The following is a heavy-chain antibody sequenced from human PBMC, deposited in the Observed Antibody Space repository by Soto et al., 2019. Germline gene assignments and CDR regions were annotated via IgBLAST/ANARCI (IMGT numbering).Heavy chain of an antibody. CDR1: GFTFSSYA. Sequence: EVQLLESGGGLVQPGGSLRLSCAASGFTFSSYAMSWVRQAPGKGLEWVSAISGSGGSTCYADSVKGRFTISRDNSKNTLYLQMNSLRAEDTAVYYCAKDRRRGDYYYYGMDVWGQGTTVTVSS. D-gene: IGHD3-10*01. CDR3: AKDRRRGDYYYYGMDV. J-gene: IGHJ6*02. CDR2: ISGSGGST. V-gene: IGHV3-23*01.